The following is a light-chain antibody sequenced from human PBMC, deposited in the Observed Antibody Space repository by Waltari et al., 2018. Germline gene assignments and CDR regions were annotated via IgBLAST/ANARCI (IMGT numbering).Light chain of an antibody. CDR3: QVFDSPTDHQV. J-gene: IGLJ3*02. CDR2: HDT. CDR1: NIGSKS. V-gene: IGLV3-21*02. Sequence: SYELTQPPSVSVAPGPTARISCEGNNIGSKSTQWYQQKPGQASVQVVFHDTERPSGIPGRFSGSKSGNTATLTITRIEAGDEADYYCQVFDSPTDHQVFGGGTKVTVL.